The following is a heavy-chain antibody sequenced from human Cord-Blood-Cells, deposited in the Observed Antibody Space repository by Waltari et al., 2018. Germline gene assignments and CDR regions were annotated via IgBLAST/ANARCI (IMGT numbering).Heavy chain of an antibody. D-gene: IGHD4-17*01. CDR3: AKYIAPDYVHAFDI. CDR1: GFTFSRYA. CDR2: ISGSGGST. V-gene: IGHV3-23*01. Sequence: EVQLLESGGGLVQPGGSLRLSCAASGFTFSRYAMSWVRQAPGKGLEWVSAISGSGGSTYKADSGKGRLTISRDNSKNTLYLQMNSLRAEDTAVYYCAKYIAPDYVHAFDIWGQGTMVTVSS. J-gene: IGHJ3*02.